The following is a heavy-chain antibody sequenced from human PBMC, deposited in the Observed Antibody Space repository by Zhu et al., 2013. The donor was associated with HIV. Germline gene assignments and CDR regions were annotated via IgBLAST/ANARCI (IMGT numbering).Heavy chain of an antibody. CDR3: ARDKQWLLDY. J-gene: IGHJ4*02. CDR2: IIPIFDTA. V-gene: IGHV1-69*01. CDR1: GYTFTGYY. D-gene: IGHD6-19*01. Sequence: QVQLVQSGAEVKKPGASVKVSCKASGYTFTGYYMHWVRQAPGQGLEWMGGIIPIFDTANYAQKFQGRVTITADESTSTAYMELSSLRSEDTAVYYCARDKQWLLDYWGQGTLVTVSS.